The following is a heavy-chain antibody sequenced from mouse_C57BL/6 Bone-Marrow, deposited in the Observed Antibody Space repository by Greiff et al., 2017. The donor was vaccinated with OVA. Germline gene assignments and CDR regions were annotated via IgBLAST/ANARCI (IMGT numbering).Heavy chain of an antibody. J-gene: IGHJ4*01. CDR2: ISYGGSYT. CDR1: GFTFSSYA. V-gene: IGHV5-4*01. CDR3: ARGGPIYAMDY. Sequence: EVQLVESGGGLVKPGGSLKLSCAASGFTFSSYAMSWVRQTPEKSLEWVATISYGGSYTYYPDNVKGRFTISRDNAKNNLYLQMSHLKSEDTAMYYCARGGPIYAMDYWGQGTSVTVSS.